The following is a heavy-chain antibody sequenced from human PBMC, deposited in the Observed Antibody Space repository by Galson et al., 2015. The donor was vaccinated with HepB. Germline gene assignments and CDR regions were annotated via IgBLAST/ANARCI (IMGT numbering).Heavy chain of an antibody. Sequence: SVKVSCKVSGYTLTELSMHWVRQAPGKGLEWMGGFDPEDGETIYAQKFQGRVTMTEDTSTDTAYMELSSLRSEDTAVYYCATEVIDYYGSGSYYVHWGQGTLVTVSS. V-gene: IGHV1-24*01. D-gene: IGHD3-10*01. CDR1: GYTLTELS. CDR3: ATEVIDYYGSGSYYVH. CDR2: FDPEDGET. J-gene: IGHJ4*02.